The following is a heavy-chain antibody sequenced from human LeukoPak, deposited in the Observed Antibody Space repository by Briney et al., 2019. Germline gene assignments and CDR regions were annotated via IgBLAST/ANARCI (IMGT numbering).Heavy chain of an antibody. CDR3: ARDEGAAAGPEGFDY. V-gene: IGHV4-39*07. CDR1: GGSISSNSYY. J-gene: IGHJ4*02. CDR2: IYYSGST. Sequence: PSETLSLTCTVSGGSISSNSYYWGWIRQPPGKGLEWIGSIYYSGSTYYNPSVKSRVTISVDTSKNQFSLKLSSVTAADTAVYYCARDEGAAAGPEGFDYWGQGTLVTVSS. D-gene: IGHD6-13*01.